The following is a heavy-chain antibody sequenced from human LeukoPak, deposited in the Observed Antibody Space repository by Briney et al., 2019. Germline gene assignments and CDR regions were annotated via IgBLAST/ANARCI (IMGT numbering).Heavy chain of an antibody. J-gene: IGHJ4*02. CDR3: AKGNFRDGSDY. CDR1: GFTVSTSY. V-gene: IGHV3-66*01. Sequence: GGSLRLSCAASGFTVSTSYMTWVRQAPGKGVDWVSVIYSGGSTYYADSVKGRFTFSRDKSKNTLYLQMNSLRAEDTAVYYCAKGNFRDGSDYWGQGTLVTVSS. D-gene: IGHD5-24*01. CDR2: IYSGGST.